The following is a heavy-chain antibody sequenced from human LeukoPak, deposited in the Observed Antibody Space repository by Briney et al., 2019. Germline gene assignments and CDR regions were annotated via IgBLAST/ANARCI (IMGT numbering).Heavy chain of an antibody. J-gene: IGHJ4*02. V-gene: IGHV4-4*02. Sequence: SETLSLTCAVSGGSISSSNWWSWVRQPPGKGLEWIGETYHSGSTNYNPSLKSRVTISVDKSKNQFSLKLSSVTAADTAVYYCARTDLSGWDVFDYWGQGTLVTVSS. CDR2: TYHSGST. CDR3: ARTDLSGWDVFDY. D-gene: IGHD6-19*01. CDR1: GGSISSSNW.